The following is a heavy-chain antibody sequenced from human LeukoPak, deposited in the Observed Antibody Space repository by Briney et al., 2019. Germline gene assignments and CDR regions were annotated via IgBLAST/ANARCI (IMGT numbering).Heavy chain of an antibody. J-gene: IGHJ5*02. D-gene: IGHD3-3*01. CDR2: ISGSGGST. V-gene: IGHV3-23*01. CDR3: ANLRFLEWPPHNWFDP. CDR1: GFTFSSYA. Sequence: GGSLRLSCAASGFTFSSYAMSWVRQAPGKGLEWVSAISGSGGSTYYADSVKGRFTISRDNSKNTLYLQMNSLRAEDTAVYYCANLRFLEWPPHNWFDPWGQGTLVTVSS.